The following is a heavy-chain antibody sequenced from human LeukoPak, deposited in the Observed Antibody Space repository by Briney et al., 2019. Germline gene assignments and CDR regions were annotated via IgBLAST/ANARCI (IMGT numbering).Heavy chain of an antibody. J-gene: IGHJ3*02. V-gene: IGHV3-23*01. CDR1: GFTFSSYA. Sequence: GGSLRLSCAASGFTFSSYAMSWVRQAPGKGLEWVSGLSGSGGSAYYADSVKGRFTISRDNSKNTLYLQMNTLRVEDTAEYYSAKDREYSYVYDASDIWGQGTLVTVSS. D-gene: IGHD3-16*01. CDR3: AKDREYSYVYDASDI. CDR2: LSGSGGSA.